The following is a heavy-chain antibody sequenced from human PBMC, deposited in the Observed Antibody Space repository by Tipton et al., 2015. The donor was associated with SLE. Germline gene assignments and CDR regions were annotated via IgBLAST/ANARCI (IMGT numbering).Heavy chain of an antibody. CDR3: AKGSGLAARDAFDI. D-gene: IGHD3-10*01. CDR2: ISWNSGSI. CDR1: GFTFDDYA. Sequence: RSLRLSCAASGFTFDDYAMHWVRQAPGKGLEWVSGISWNSGSIGYADSVKGRFTISRDNAKNSLYLQMNSLRAEDTALYYCAKGSGLAARDAFDIWGQGTMVTVSS. J-gene: IGHJ3*02. V-gene: IGHV3-9*01.